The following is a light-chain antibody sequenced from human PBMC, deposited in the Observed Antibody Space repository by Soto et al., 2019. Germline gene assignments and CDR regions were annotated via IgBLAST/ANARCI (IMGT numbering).Light chain of an antibody. J-gene: IGKJ4*01. CDR3: QHYGISLT. V-gene: IGKV3-20*01. Sequence: EIVLTQSPGTLSLSPGEGATLSCRASQSISSSYLAWYQQRPGQAPRLFLYGASRRGTGIPARFSGSGSGTDFTLTISRLQPEEFAVYYCQHYGISLTFGGGTKVEIK. CDR1: QSISSSY. CDR2: GAS.